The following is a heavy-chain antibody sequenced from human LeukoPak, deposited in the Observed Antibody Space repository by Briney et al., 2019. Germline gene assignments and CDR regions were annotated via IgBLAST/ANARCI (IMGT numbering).Heavy chain of an antibody. CDR1: GFTVRGDY. D-gene: IGHD3-22*01. CDR3: ARAGYFDSSGFYAPDAFDI. Sequence: PGGSLRFSCVASGFTVRGDYMTWVRQAPGKGLEWVSFVYGGGTTYYEDSVKGRFTISRDSSKNTLFLQMNSLRVGDTAVYYCARAGYFDSSGFYAPDAFDIWGQGTVVTVSS. V-gene: IGHV3-53*01. J-gene: IGHJ3*02. CDR2: VYGGGTT.